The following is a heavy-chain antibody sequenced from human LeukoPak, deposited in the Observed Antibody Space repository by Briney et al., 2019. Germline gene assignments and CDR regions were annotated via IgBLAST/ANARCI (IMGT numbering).Heavy chain of an antibody. D-gene: IGHD6-19*01. Sequence: ASVKVSCKASGYTFTSYDINWVRQATGQGLEWMGWMNPNSGNTGYAQKFQGRVTMTRNTSISTAYMELSSLRSEDTAVYYRARAKKQWLVRYYFDYWGQGTLVTVSS. CDR2: MNPNSGNT. CDR1: GYTFTSYD. J-gene: IGHJ4*02. CDR3: ARAKKQWLVRYYFDY. V-gene: IGHV1-8*01.